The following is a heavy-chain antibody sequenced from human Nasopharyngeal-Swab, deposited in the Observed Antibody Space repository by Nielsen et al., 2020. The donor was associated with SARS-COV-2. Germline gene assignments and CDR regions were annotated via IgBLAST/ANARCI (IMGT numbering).Heavy chain of an antibody. CDR1: GFTFSSYG. J-gene: IGHJ5*02. CDR2: ISSSGSTI. CDR3: ASTGQRDWLDP. D-gene: IGHD5-24*01. V-gene: IGHV3-48*01. Sequence: GESLKISCAASGFTFSSYGMNWVRQAPGKGLEWVSYISSSGSTIYYADSVKGRFTISRDNSKNTLYLQMNSLRAEDTAVYYCASTGQRDWLDPWGQGTLVTVSS.